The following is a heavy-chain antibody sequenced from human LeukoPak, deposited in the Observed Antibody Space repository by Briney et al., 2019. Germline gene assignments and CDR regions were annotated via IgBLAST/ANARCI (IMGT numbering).Heavy chain of an antibody. J-gene: IGHJ3*02. CDR2: IDLADSDT. CDR3: ARRVLSDAFDI. V-gene: IGHV5-51*01. CDR1: GGSISSYY. Sequence: ETLSLTCTVSGGSISSYYWSWIRQPAGKGLEWMGIIDLADSDTRYGPSFQGQVTVSADKSISTAYLQWSSLKASDTAIYYCARRVLSDAFDIWGPGTMVTVSS. D-gene: IGHD3-16*01.